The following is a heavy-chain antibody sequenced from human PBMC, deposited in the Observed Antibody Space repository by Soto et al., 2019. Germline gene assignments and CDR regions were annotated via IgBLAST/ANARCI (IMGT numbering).Heavy chain of an antibody. CDR1: GFTFSNYG. V-gene: IGHV3-33*01. D-gene: IGHD3-22*01. CDR3: ARDYYDSSGYPDY. J-gene: IGHJ4*02. Sequence: PGGSMRLSCAASGFTFSNYGMHWVRQAPGKGLEWVAVIWYDGSNKYYADSVKGRFTISRDNSKNTLYLQMNSLRAEDTAVYYCARDYYDSSGYPDYWGQGTLVTVSS. CDR2: IWYDGSNK.